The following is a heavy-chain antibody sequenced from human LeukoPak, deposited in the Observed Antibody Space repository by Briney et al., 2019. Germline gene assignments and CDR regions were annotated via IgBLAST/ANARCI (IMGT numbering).Heavy chain of an antibody. CDR1: DYTFISYG. CDR3: ARMYDYVWGSYRESYIY. CDR2: ISTYNGDT. J-gene: IGHJ4*02. Sequence: GASVKVSCKASDYTFISYGISWVRQAPGQGLEWMGWISTYNGDTHYAQKVQGRVTMTTDTSTGTAYMELRSLRSDDTAVYYCARMYDYVWGSYRESYIYWGQGTLVTVSS. D-gene: IGHD3-16*02. V-gene: IGHV1-18*01.